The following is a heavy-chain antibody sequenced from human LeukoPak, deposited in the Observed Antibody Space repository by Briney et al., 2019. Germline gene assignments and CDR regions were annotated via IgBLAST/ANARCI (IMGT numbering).Heavy chain of an antibody. D-gene: IGHD3-10*01. V-gene: IGHV4-61*01. CDR2: IYYSGST. J-gene: IGHJ5*02. CDR1: GGSISSSSYY. CDR3: AAFADWIDH. Sequence: PSETLSLTCTVSGGSISSSSYYWSWIRQPPGKGLEWIGYIYYSGSTNYNPSLKSRVTISVDTSKNQFSLKLSSVTAADTAVYYCAAFADWIDHWGQGTLVTVSS.